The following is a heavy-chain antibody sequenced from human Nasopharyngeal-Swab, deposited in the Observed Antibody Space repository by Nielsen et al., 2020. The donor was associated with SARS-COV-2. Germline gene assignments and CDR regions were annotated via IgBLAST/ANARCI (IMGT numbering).Heavy chain of an antibody. J-gene: IGHJ3*02. V-gene: IGHV4-39*01. D-gene: IGHD3-3*01. Sequence: WIRQPPGKGLEWIGSINYSGSTYYNPSLERRGTISVDTSKNQFSLKLSIVTAADTAVYYCARYGERITIFGVVIKEAFDIWGQGTMVTVSS. CDR2: INYSGST. CDR3: ARYGERITIFGVVIKEAFDI.